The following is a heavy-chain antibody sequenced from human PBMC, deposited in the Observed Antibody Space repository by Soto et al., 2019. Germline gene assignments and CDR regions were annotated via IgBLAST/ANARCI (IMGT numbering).Heavy chain of an antibody. CDR3: ARDGRKQLWVEGRNAMDV. V-gene: IGHV1-18*01. J-gene: IGHJ6*02. Sequence: QVQLVQSGPEVKQPGASVKVSCKASAYTFNTYGISWVRRDPGQGLEWMGWISGHNGQTNYAQKFRGRVTITTDTSTSTAYMELRSLRSDDTAIYYCARDGRKQLWVEGRNAMDVWGQGTTVTVSS. CDR2: ISGHNGQT. CDR1: AYTFNTYG. D-gene: IGHD5-18*01.